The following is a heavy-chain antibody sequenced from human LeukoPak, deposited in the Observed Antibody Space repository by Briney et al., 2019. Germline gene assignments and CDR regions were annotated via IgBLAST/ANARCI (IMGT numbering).Heavy chain of an antibody. D-gene: IGHD3-9*01. V-gene: IGHV4-61*08. CDR2: IYHSGST. Sequence: SETLSLTCTVSGGSISSGGYYWSWIRQPPGKGLEWIGYIYHSGSTNYNPSLKSRVTISVDTSKNQFSLKLSSVTAADTAVYYCARERAYDILTGYYKGDAFDIWGQGTMVTVSS. J-gene: IGHJ3*02. CDR1: GGSISSGGYY. CDR3: ARERAYDILTGYYKGDAFDI.